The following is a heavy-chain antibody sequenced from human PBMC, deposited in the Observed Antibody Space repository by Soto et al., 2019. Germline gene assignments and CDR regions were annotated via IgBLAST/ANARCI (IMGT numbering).Heavy chain of an antibody. CDR3: ARDQYYYDSSGYPGVEEASDDFDI. V-gene: IGHV3-21*01. CDR1: GFTFSSYS. CDR2: ISSSSSYI. J-gene: IGHJ3*02. Sequence: GGSLRLSCAASGFTFSSYSMNWVRQAPGKGLEWVSSISSSSSYIYYADSVKGRFTISRDNAKNSLYLQMNSLRAEDTAVYYCARDQYYYDSSGYPGVEEASDDFDIWGQGTMVTVSS. D-gene: IGHD3-22*01.